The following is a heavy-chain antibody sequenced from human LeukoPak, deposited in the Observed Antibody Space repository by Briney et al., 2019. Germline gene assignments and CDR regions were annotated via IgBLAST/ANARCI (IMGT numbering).Heavy chain of an antibody. CDR3: ARASGEYANSDYLVAFDI. CDR2: VDYSGRT. CDR1: GGSLNSGNYD. Sequence: PSETLSLTCTVSGGSLNSGNYDWSGLRQPPGKGLEGIGYVDYSGRTYDNPSMKSQITISVDTSKNPFSLELTSVTAADTAVYYCARASGEYANSDYLVAFDIWGQGTMVTVSS. V-gene: IGHV4-30-4*01. J-gene: IGHJ3*02. D-gene: IGHD3-22*01.